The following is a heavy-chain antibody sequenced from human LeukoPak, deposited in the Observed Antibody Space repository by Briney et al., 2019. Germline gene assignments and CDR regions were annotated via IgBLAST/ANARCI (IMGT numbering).Heavy chain of an antibody. J-gene: IGHJ5*02. CDR2: ISSSSSYI. V-gene: IGHV3-21*01. CDR1: GFTFSSYS. D-gene: IGHD2-15*01. CDR3: ARSVYCSGGSCYSGNWFDP. Sequence: PGGSLRLSCAASGFTFSSYSMNWVRQAPGKGLEWVSSISSSSSYIYYADSVKGRFTISRDNAKNSLYLQMYSLRAEDTAVYYCARSVYCSGGSCYSGNWFDPWGQGTLVTVSS.